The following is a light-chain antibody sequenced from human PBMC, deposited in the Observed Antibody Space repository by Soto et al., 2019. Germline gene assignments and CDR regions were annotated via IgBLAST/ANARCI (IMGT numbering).Light chain of an antibody. CDR2: DVS. CDR3: SSFTSSSTRV. Sequence: QSALTQSASVSGSPGQSITISCTGTSSDVGAYNYVSWYQQHPGKAPKLIIYDVSNRPSGVSIRFSGSKSGNTASLTISALQAEDEADYYCSSFTSSSTRVFGTGTKVTVL. CDR1: SSDVGAYNY. V-gene: IGLV2-14*01. J-gene: IGLJ1*01.